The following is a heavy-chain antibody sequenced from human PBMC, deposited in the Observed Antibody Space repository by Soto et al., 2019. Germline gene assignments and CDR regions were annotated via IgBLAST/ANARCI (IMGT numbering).Heavy chain of an antibody. D-gene: IGHD2-8*02. J-gene: IGHJ4*02. CDR2: IYTRQSNK. CDR3: AKVQAVVYGSYFIDY. V-gene: IGHV3-23*05. Sequence: QLLESGGGLVQPGGSLRLSCAASGFTLSNYAMSWVRQSPGKGLEWVSSIYTRQSNKDYAESVKGRFTISRDFSENMLYMQMNSLRAEDTAVYYCAKVQAVVYGSYFIDYWGQGTLVTVSS. CDR1: GFTLSNYA.